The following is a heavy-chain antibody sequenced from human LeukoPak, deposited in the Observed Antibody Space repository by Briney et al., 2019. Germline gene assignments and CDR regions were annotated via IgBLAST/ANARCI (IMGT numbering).Heavy chain of an antibody. CDR2: MNPNSGNT. CDR1: GYTFTSYD. D-gene: IGHD2-15*01. V-gene: IGHV1-8*01. Sequence: GASVKVSCKASGYTFTSYDINWVRQATGQGLEWMGWMNPNSGNTGCAQKFQGRVTMTRNTSISTAYMELSSLRSEDTAVYYCARGEVAALLDAFDIWGQGTMVTVSS. J-gene: IGHJ3*02. CDR3: ARGEVAALLDAFDI.